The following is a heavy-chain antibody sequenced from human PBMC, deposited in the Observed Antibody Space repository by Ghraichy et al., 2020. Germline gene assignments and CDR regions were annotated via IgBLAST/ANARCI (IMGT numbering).Heavy chain of an antibody. V-gene: IGHV3-23*01. CDR3: AKYRTPAVTTIFDY. CDR2: FSGGIP. D-gene: IGHD4-17*01. Sequence: SYTASGFTFSNYAMTWVRQAPGKGLEWVSAFSGGIPYFADSVKGRFSMSRDNSKNTLYLQMDSLRAEDTAVYYCAKYRTPAVTTIFDYWGRGTLVTVSS. CDR1: GFTFSNYA. J-gene: IGHJ4*02.